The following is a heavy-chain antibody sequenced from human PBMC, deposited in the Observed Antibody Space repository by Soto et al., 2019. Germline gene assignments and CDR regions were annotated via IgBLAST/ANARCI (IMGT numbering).Heavy chain of an antibody. Sequence: QVQLVQSGTEVKKPGSSVKVSCTASGGTFSSSGFSWVRQSPGQGLEWMGMIVPSLDTTKYAQKIQARVTMTADQFTSTAYMELCRLRSEDTAVYYCARWPQPPGTADPDAVDVWGQGPRVIVSS. D-gene: IGHD2-21*02. CDR1: GGTFSSSG. V-gene: IGHV1-69*09. CDR3: ARWPQPPGTADPDAVDV. CDR2: IVPSLDTT. J-gene: IGHJ6*01.